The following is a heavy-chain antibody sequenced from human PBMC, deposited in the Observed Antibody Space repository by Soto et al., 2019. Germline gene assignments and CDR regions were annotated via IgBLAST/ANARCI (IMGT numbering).Heavy chain of an antibody. CDR3: ARMRSDYDSSGLDY. D-gene: IGHD3-22*01. J-gene: IGHJ4*02. CDR1: GFSLSTSGMR. CDR2: IDWDEDR. V-gene: IGHV2-70*04. Sequence: SGPTLVNPTGPLTQTCTLSGFSLSTSGMRVSWIRQAQGKAMEWLARIDWDEDRFYSTSLKTRLTISKDTSKNQFVLTMTKMDPVDTATYYCARMRSDYDSSGLDYWGQGILVTVSS.